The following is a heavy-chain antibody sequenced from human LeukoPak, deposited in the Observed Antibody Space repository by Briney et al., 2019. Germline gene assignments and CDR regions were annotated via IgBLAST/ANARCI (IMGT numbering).Heavy chain of an antibody. D-gene: IGHD6-6*01. CDR1: GFTFSNYA. J-gene: IGHJ5*02. CDR3: AKDPDHSSSSTRLNWFDP. Sequence: GGSLRLSCAASGFTFSNYAMTWVRQAPGKGLEWVSSISNTGERTYYADSVKGRFTILRDNSKNTVFLEMNSLRAEDTAVYYCAKDPDHSSSSTRLNWFDPWGQGTLVTVSS. CDR2: ISNTGERT. V-gene: IGHV3-23*01.